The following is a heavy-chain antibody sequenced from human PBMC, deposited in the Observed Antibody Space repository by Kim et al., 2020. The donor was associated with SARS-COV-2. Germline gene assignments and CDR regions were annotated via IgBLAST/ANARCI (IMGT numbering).Heavy chain of an antibody. D-gene: IGHD5-12*01. V-gene: IGHV4-31*03. Sequence: SETLSLTCTVSGGSISSGGYYWSWIRQHPGKGLEWIGYIYYSGSTYYNPSLKGRVTISVDTSKNQFSLKLSSVTAADTAVYYCARARYSGYEGLLDYWGQGTLVTVSS. CDR2: IYYSGST. CDR3: ARARYSGYEGLLDY. CDR1: GGSISSGGYY. J-gene: IGHJ4*02.